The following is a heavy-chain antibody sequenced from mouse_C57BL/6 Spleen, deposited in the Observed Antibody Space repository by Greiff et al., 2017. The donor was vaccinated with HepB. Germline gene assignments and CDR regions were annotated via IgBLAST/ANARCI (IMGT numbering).Heavy chain of an antibody. CDR2: IYPGDGDT. CDR1: GYAFSSSW. V-gene: IGHV1-82*01. CDR3: ARERGLLWYDY. D-gene: IGHD2-1*01. Sequence: QVQLKESGPELVKPGASVKISCKASGYAFSSSWMNWVKQRPGKGLEWIGRIYPGDGDTNYNGKFKGKATLTADKSSSTAYMQLSSLTSEDSAVYFCARERGLLWYDYWGQGTTLTVSS. J-gene: IGHJ2*01.